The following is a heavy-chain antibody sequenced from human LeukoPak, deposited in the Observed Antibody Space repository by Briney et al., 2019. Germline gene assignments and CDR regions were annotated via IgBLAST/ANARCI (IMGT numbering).Heavy chain of an antibody. CDR2: VSSSSSYI. V-gene: IGHV3-21*01. J-gene: IGHJ4*02. D-gene: IGHD6-13*01. Sequence: PGGSLRLSCAASGFTFSSYSMNWVRQAPGKGLEWVSSVSSSSSYIYYADSVKGRFTISRDNAKNSLYLQMNSLRAEDTAVYYCARVAAGAYYFDYWGQGTLVAASS. CDR1: GFTFSSYS. CDR3: ARVAAGAYYFDY.